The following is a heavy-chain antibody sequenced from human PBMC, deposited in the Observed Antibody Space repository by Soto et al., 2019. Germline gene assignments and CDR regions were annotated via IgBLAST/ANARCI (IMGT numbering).Heavy chain of an antibody. V-gene: IGHV3-30*18. CDR1: GFTFSDYA. Sequence: VQLVESGGGVVQPGRSLRLSCAASGFTFSDYAMHRARQAHGMGLEWVPVVSHAGRNTHYADSVKGRFTISRDSSKTAVVLEMTSLRAEDTAVSYWAKGWRQLLVTTAFNYWGQGALVTVSS. CDR3: AKGWRQLLVTTAFNY. CDR2: VSHAGRNT. D-gene: IGHD6-19*01. J-gene: IGHJ4*02.